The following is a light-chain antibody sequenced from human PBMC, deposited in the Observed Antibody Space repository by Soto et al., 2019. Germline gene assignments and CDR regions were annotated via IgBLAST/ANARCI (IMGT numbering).Light chain of an antibody. J-gene: IGKJ2*01. Sequence: DIQMTQSPSSLAASVGDRVTITCRASQSVSDNLNWYQQKPGRAPKLLIYAASSLQNGVPTGFSGSGSGTDFTLTISSLRPEDFATYYCQQSFSTPFTFGPGTKLEIK. V-gene: IGKV1-39*01. CDR1: QSVSDN. CDR2: AAS. CDR3: QQSFSTPFT.